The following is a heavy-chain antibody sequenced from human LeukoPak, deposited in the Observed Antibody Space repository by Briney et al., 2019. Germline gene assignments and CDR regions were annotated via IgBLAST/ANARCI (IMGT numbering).Heavy chain of an antibody. CDR2: ISSSSSYI. J-gene: IGHJ6*03. V-gene: IGHV3-21*01. CDR3: ARALRSPYYMDV. CDR1: GFTFSSYS. Sequence: GGSLRLSYAASGFTFSSYSMNWVRQAPGKGLEWVSSISSSSSYIYYADSVKGRFTISRDNAKNSLYLQMNSLRAEDTAVYYCARALRSPYYMDVWGKGTTVTVSS.